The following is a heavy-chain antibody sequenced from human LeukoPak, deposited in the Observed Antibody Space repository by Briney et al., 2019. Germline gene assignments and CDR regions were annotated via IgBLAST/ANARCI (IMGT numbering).Heavy chain of an antibody. D-gene: IGHD5-12*01. Sequence: GESLKISCQASGYNFTRYWIGWVRQMPGKGLEWMGLLYPRDSDTRYSPSFQGQVTFSADNSINTTYLQWSSLRASDTAIYYCARQMGVASRKNYFDSWGQGTLVTVSA. CDR1: GYNFTRYW. V-gene: IGHV5-51*01. CDR2: LYPRDSDT. CDR3: ARQMGVASRKNYFDS. J-gene: IGHJ4*02.